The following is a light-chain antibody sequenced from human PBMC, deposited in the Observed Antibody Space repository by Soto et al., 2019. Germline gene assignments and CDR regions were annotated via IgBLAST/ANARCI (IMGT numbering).Light chain of an antibody. CDR2: GAS. J-gene: IGKJ4*01. CDR1: QSVSNNY. CDR3: QQQGGSPLRT. V-gene: IGKV3-20*01. Sequence: EIVLTQSPGTLSLSPGERATLSGRASQSVSNNYLAWYQQKLGQAPRLLIYGASSRSTGIPDRFSGSGSGTDFTLTISRLEPEDFAVYYCQQQGGSPLRTFGGGTKVEIK.